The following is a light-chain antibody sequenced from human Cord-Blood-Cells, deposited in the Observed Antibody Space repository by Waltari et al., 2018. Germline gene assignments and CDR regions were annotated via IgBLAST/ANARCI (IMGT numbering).Light chain of an antibody. CDR2: DVS. CDR3: SSYTSSSTLVV. CDR1: SSDVGGYNY. J-gene: IGLJ2*01. V-gene: IGLV2-14*01. Sequence: QSALTQPASVSGSPGQSITISCTGTSSDVGGYNYVSWYQQHPGKAPKLMIYDVSNRPSGVSNRLSGSMSGNTASLTISGLQAEDEADYYCSSYTSSSTLVVFGGGTKLTVL.